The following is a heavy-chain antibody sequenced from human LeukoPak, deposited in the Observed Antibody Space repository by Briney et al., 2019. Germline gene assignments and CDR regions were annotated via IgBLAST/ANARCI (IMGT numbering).Heavy chain of an antibody. CDR1: GFTFSSYG. Sequence: PGGSLRLSCAASGFTFSSYGMHWVRQAPGKGLEWVAVISYDGSNKYYADSVKGRFTISRDNSKNTLYLQMNSLRAEDTAVYYCARVLPHDEYYFGYWGQGTLVTVSS. CDR3: ARVLPHDEYYFGY. CDR2: ISYDGSNK. D-gene: IGHD6-6*01. J-gene: IGHJ4*02. V-gene: IGHV3-30*03.